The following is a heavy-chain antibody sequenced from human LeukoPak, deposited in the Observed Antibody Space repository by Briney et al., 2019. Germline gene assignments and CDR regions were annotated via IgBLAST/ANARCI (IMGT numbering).Heavy chain of an antibody. Sequence: SETLSLTCAVYGGSFSGYYWSWIRQPPGKGLEWIGEINLSGSTNYNPSLKSRVTISVDTSKNQFSLKLSSATAADTAVYYCASRSYYGSGSYSGRWAHAFDIWGQGTMVTVSS. CDR3: ASRSYYGSGSYSGRWAHAFDI. V-gene: IGHV4-34*01. J-gene: IGHJ3*02. CDR2: INLSGST. D-gene: IGHD3-10*01. CDR1: GGSFSGYY.